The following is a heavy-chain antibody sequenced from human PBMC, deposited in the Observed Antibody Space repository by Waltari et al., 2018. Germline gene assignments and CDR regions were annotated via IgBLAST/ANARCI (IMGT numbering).Heavy chain of an antibody. V-gene: IGHV4-39*01. J-gene: IGHJ4*02. CDR2: IYYSGST. Sequence: QLQLQESGPGLVKPSETLSLTCTVSGGSISSSSYYWGWIRQPPGKGLEWIGSIYYSGSTYYNPSLKSRVTISVDTSKNEFSLKLGAVTAADTAVYYCATQRGQLRFLEWLLGCSRFDYWGQGTLVTVSS. D-gene: IGHD3-3*01. CDR1: GGSISSSSYY. CDR3: ATQRGQLRFLEWLLGCSRFDY.